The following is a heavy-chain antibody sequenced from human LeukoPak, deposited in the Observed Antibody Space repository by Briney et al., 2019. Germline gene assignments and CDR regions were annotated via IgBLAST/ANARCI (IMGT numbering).Heavy chain of an antibody. CDR3: AKTRPLDSSSWSHGDY. Sequence: GGSLRLSCAASGFTFSSYAMSWVRQAPGKGLEWVSALDDSGSSTYYANSVKGRFTISRDSSKDTLHLQMNSLRAEDTAVYYCAKTRPLDSSSWSHGDYWGQGTLVTVSS. J-gene: IGHJ4*02. CDR2: LDDSGSST. V-gene: IGHV3-23*01. CDR1: GFTFSSYA. D-gene: IGHD6-13*01.